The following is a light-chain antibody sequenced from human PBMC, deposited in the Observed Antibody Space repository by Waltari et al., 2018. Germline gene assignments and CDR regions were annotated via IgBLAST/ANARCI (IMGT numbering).Light chain of an antibody. CDR2: HAS. V-gene: IGKV3-20*01. Sequence: EIVLTQSPRTLSLSPGERATLSCRASQSVGRFLAWYQQKPGQAPRLLIYHASIRATGIPDRFSGSGSGTDFSLTISGLEPEDFAVYYCQKYVNLPATFGQGTKVEIK. CDR3: QKYVNLPAT. J-gene: IGKJ1*01. CDR1: QSVGRF.